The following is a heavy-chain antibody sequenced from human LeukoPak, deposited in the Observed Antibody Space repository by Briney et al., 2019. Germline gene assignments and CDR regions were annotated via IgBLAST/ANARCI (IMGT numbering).Heavy chain of an antibody. Sequence: GGSLRLSCTASGFTFSYYWMHWVRQAPGKGPVWVSRINTDGSSTTCADSVKGRFTISRDNAKNTLYLQMNSLRAEDTAVYYCARDFFHSDISRPFDYWGQGTLVTVSS. V-gene: IGHV3-74*01. CDR2: INTDGSST. D-gene: IGHD3-3*02. J-gene: IGHJ4*02. CDR1: GFTFSYYW. CDR3: ARDFFHSDISRPFDY.